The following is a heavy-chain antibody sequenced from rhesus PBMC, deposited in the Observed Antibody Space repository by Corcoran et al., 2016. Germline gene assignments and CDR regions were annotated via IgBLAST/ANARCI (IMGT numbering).Heavy chain of an antibody. Sequence: QVQLQESGPGLVKPLETLSLNCAVSGGSIRNNYWSWIRQPTGKGLEWIWYIYGSGSSTNYNPSLKSRVTLSVDTSKNQFSLKLSSVTAADTAVYYCARGSNSNHPYFEFWGQGALVTVSS. CDR1: GGSIRNNY. V-gene: IGHV4S11*01. CDR2: IYGSGSST. CDR3: ARGSNSNHPYFEF. J-gene: IGHJ1*01. D-gene: IGHD4-23*01.